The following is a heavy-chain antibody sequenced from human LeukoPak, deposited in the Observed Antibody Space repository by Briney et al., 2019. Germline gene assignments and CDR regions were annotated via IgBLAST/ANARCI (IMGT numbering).Heavy chain of an antibody. CDR3: ARDSSYAFDS. Sequence: GGSLRLSCAASRFTFNTYWMSWVRQAPGKGLEWVATIKRDGTEKYYVDPVKGRFTISRDNTKNSLYLQMDSLRAEDTSVYLCARDSSYAFDSWGQGTLVTVSS. V-gene: IGHV3-7*01. D-gene: IGHD1-26*01. J-gene: IGHJ4*02. CDR2: IKRDGTEK. CDR1: RFTFNTYW.